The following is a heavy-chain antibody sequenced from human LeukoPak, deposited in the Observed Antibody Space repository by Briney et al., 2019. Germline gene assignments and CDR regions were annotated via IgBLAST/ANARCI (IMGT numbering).Heavy chain of an antibody. Sequence: GGSLRLSCAASGFTFSSYSMNWVRQAPGKGLEWVSSISSSSSYIYYADSVKGRFTIPRDNAKNSLYLQMNSLRAEDTAVYYCARDRPYDFWSGYHIFDYWGQGTLVTVSS. CDR1: GFTFSSYS. CDR3: ARDRPYDFWSGYHIFDY. J-gene: IGHJ4*02. CDR2: ISSSSSYI. V-gene: IGHV3-21*01. D-gene: IGHD3-3*01.